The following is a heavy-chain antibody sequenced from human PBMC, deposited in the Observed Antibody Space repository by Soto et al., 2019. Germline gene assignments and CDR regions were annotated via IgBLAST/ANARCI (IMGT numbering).Heavy chain of an antibody. Sequence: PGGSLRLSCAASGFTFSSYAMSWVRQAPGKGLEWVSAISGSGGSTYYADSVKGRFTISRDNSKNTLYLQMNSLRAEDTAVYYCARSSRDGGGPSSGAFDIWGQGTMVTVSS. CDR3: ARSSRDGGGPSSGAFDI. CDR1: GFTFSSYA. CDR2: ISGSGGST. J-gene: IGHJ3*02. V-gene: IGHV3-23*01. D-gene: IGHD6-13*01.